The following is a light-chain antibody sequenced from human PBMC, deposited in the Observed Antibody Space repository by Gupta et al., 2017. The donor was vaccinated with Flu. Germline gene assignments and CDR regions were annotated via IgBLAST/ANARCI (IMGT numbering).Light chain of an antibody. CDR1: SSDIGAYNY. CDR2: GVT. J-gene: IGLJ2*01. V-gene: IGLV2-14*01. Sequence: TSSDIGAYNYVSWYQQHPGKAPKLMIYGVTNRPSGVSNRFSGSKSGSTASLTISGLQAEDEGDYYCTSYTTSGIVAFGGGTKLTVL. CDR3: TSYTTSGIVA.